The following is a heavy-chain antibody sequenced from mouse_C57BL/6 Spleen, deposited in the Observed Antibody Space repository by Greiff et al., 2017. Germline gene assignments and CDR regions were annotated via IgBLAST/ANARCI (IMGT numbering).Heavy chain of an antibody. CDR1: GYTFTSYW. D-gene: IGHD1-1*01. Sequence: QVQLQQPGAELVMPGASVKLSCKASGYTFTSYWMHWVKQRPGQGLEWIGEIDPSDSYTNYNQKFKGKSTLTVDKSSSTAYMQLSSLTSEDSAVYCCARSDGSSLGAMDYWGQGTSVTVSS. J-gene: IGHJ4*01. V-gene: IGHV1-69*01. CDR2: IDPSDSYT. CDR3: ARSDGSSLGAMDY.